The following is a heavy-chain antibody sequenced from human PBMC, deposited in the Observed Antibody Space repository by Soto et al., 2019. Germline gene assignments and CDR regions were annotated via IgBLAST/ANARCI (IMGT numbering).Heavy chain of an antibody. CDR2: IYYSGST. J-gene: IGHJ6*03. Sequence: SDTLSLTCTVPGCSITSYYWRWIRQPPGQGLEKIGYIYYSGSTNYNPSLKSRVTISVDTSKNQFSLKLSSVTAADTAVYYCARQYCSGGSCYGPSFYMDVWGKGTTVT. V-gene: IGHV4-59*08. CDR1: GCSITSYY. D-gene: IGHD2-15*01. CDR3: ARQYCSGGSCYGPSFYMDV.